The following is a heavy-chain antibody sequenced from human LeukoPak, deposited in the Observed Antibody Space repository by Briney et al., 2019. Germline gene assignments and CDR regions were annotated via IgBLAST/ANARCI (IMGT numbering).Heavy chain of an antibody. Sequence: PGRSLRLSCAASGFTFSSYGMHWVRQAPGKGLEWVAVIWYDGSNKYYADSVKGRFTISRDNSKNTLYLQMNGLRAEDTAVYYCARDFITMVRGTGPYGMDVWGQGTTVTVSS. CDR2: IWYDGSNK. D-gene: IGHD3-10*01. CDR1: GFTFSSYG. J-gene: IGHJ6*02. CDR3: ARDFITMVRGTGPYGMDV. V-gene: IGHV3-33*01.